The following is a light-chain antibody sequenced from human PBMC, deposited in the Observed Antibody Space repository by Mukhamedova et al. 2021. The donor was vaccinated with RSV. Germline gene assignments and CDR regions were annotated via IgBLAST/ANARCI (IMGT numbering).Light chain of an antibody. J-gene: IGKJ4*01. CDR3: QQYHRYPPT. Sequence: WYQRRLHGKAPKVLIYKASSLQSGVPSRFSGSGSGTEFTLTISSLQPDDFATYYCQQYHRYPPTFGGGTKVEIK. V-gene: IGKV1-5*03. CDR2: KAS.